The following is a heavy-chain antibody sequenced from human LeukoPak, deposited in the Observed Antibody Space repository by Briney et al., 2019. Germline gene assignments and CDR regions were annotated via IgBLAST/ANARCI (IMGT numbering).Heavy chain of an antibody. V-gene: IGHV3-48*03. Sequence: GGSLRLSCAASGLTFSRYEMNWVRQAPGKGLEWISYISGSGDTIYYADSVKGRFTISRDNAKNSLYLQMNSLRAEDTAVYHCGRAPLVLQYRWWFDPWGQGTLVIVSS. J-gene: IGHJ5*02. CDR3: GRAPLVLQYRWWFDP. CDR2: ISGSGDTI. CDR1: GLTFSRYE. D-gene: IGHD5-24*01.